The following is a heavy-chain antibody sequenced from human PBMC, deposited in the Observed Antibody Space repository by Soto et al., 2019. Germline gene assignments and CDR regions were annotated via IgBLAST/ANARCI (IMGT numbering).Heavy chain of an antibody. D-gene: IGHD6-13*01. CDR3: ASLQVPGNFDY. J-gene: IGHJ4*02. CDR1: GGSITTTNYY. V-gene: IGHV4-39*01. Sequence: QLQLQESGPGLVKPSETLSLTCSVSGGSITTTNYYWSWVHQPPGKGLEWIANIYYSGSTYYSPSLRSRVTVSVDTSKNQFSLTLSSVTAADTAMYYCASLQVPGNFDYWGQGALVTVSS. CDR2: IYYSGST.